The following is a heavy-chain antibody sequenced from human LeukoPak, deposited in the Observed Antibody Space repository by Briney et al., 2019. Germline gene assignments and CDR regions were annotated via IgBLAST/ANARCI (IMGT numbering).Heavy chain of an antibody. CDR2: MNPNSGNT. D-gene: IGHD2-15*01. CDR3: ARGRYCSGGSCYRRVVNWFDP. CDR1: LYTFTSYD. Sequence: AAVKVSCKASLYTFTSYDINWVRQATGQGLEWMGWMNPNSGNTGYAQKFQGRVTMTRNTSISTAYIELSRLRSEDTAVYYCARGRYCSGGSCYRRVVNWFDPWGQGTLVTVSS. V-gene: IGHV1-8*01. J-gene: IGHJ5*02.